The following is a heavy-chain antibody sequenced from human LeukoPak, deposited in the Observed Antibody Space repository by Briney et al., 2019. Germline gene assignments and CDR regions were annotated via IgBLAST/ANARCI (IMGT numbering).Heavy chain of an antibody. CDR1: GGSISSYY. D-gene: IGHD3-22*01. Sequence: SETLSLTCTVSGGSISSYYWSWIRQPPGKGLEWIGYIYYSGSTNYNPSLKSRVTISVDTSKNQFSLKLSSVTAADTAVYYCARVRDSSGYYYNGMDVWGQGTTVAVSS. V-gene: IGHV4-59*01. CDR3: ARVRDSSGYYYNGMDV. CDR2: IYYSGST. J-gene: IGHJ6*02.